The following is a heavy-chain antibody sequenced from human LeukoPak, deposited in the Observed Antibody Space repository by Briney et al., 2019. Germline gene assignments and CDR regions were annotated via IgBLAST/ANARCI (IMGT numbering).Heavy chain of an antibody. CDR3: AGDAGGASYGDYRDV. V-gene: IGHV4-31*03. CDR1: GGSISSGGYY. CDR2: IYYSGST. D-gene: IGHD4-17*01. Sequence: PSETLSLTCTVSGGSISSGGYYWSWIRQHPGKGLEWIGYIYYSGSTYYNPSLKSRVTISVDTSKNQFSLKLSSGTAADTAVYYCAGDAGGASYGDYRDVWGQGTTVTVSS. J-gene: IGHJ6*03.